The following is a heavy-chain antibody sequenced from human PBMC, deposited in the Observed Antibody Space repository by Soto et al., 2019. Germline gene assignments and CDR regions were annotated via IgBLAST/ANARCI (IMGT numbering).Heavy chain of an antibody. D-gene: IGHD3-22*01. V-gene: IGHV1-18*01. J-gene: IGHJ3*02. Sequence: QVQLVQSGAEVKKPGASVKVSCKASGYTFTSYGISWVRQAPGQGLEWMGWISAYNGNTNYAQKLQGRVTMTTDTSTSTAYMELRSLRYEDTAVYYCASWVVVVNGGGDAFDIWGQGTMVTVSS. CDR3: ASWVVVVNGGGDAFDI. CDR2: ISAYNGNT. CDR1: GYTFTSYG.